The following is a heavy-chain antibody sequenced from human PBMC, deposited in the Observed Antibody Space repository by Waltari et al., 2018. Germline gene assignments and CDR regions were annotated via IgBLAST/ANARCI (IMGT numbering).Heavy chain of an antibody. J-gene: IGHJ6*02. CDR2: IYSGGSR. Sequence: VHLMESGGGLVQPGGSLRLSCAASGFTVSSNFMSWVRQAPGKGLEWVSVIYSGGSRYFADSVKGRFTISRDNSKNMPYLQMDSLRAEDTAVYYCAREKGPYHYYAMDVWGQGTTVTVSS. D-gene: IGHD3-16*01. CDR3: AREKGPYHYYAMDV. V-gene: IGHV3-66*02. CDR1: GFTVSSNF.